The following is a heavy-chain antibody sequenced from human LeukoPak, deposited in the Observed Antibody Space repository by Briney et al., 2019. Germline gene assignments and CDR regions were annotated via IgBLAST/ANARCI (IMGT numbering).Heavy chain of an antibody. Sequence: GGSLRLSCAASGFTVSSNYMTWVRQAPGKGLEWVAHINQDGSEEHYMDSVKARFTISRDNAKNSLSLQMNSLRAEDTAVYYCVRDGGVSGYDLLDYWGQGTLVTVSS. V-gene: IGHV3-7*01. D-gene: IGHD5-12*01. CDR1: GFTVSSNY. CDR2: INQDGSEE. J-gene: IGHJ4*02. CDR3: VRDGGVSGYDLLDY.